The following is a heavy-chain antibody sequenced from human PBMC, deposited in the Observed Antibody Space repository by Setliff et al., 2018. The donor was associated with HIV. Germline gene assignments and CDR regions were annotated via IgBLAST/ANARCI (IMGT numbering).Heavy chain of an antibody. J-gene: IGHJ4*02. Sequence: GGSLRLSCTASGFSFSAYYMGWVRQSPGKGLEWIAYISSPSTMFYADYVRGRFTISRDNAKNSLYLQMDRLRVEDTAIYYCARDLIWGFDYWGQGTPVTVSS. CDR3: ARDLIWGFDY. D-gene: IGHD3-16*01. CDR1: GFSFSAYY. CDR2: ISSPSTM. V-gene: IGHV3-11*01.